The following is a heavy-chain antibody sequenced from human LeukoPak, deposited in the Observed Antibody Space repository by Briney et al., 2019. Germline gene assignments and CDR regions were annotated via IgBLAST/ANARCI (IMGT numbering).Heavy chain of an antibody. CDR3: AKDHLGGIAARPLDY. D-gene: IGHD6-6*01. J-gene: IGHJ4*02. V-gene: IGHV3-9*01. CDR2: ISWNSGSI. CDR1: GFTFDDYA. Sequence: GGSLRLSCAASGFTFDDYAMHWVRQAPGKGLEWVSGISWNSGSIGYADSVKGRFTISRDNSKNTLYLQMNSLRAEDTAVYYCAKDHLGGIAARPLDYWGQGTLVTVSS.